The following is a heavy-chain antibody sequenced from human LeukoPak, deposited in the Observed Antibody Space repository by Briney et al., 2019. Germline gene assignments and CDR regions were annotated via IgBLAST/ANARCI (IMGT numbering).Heavy chain of an antibody. Sequence: ASVKVSCKASGYTFTSYGISWVRQAPGQGLEWMGWISAYNGNTNYAQKLQGRVTMTTDTSTSTAYMELRSLRSDDTAVYHCARDRTYYDYVWGSYRPFGFGYWGQGTLVTVSS. J-gene: IGHJ4*02. CDR1: GYTFTSYG. D-gene: IGHD3-16*02. CDR3: ARDRTYYDYVWGSYRPFGFGY. CDR2: ISAYNGNT. V-gene: IGHV1-18*01.